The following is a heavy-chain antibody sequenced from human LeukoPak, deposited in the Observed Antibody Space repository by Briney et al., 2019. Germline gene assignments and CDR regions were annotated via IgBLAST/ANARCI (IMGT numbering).Heavy chain of an antibody. J-gene: IGHJ6*04. CDR1: GYTFTGYF. D-gene: IGHD3-10*02. V-gene: IGHV1-2*02. CDR2: INPSSGAT. Sequence: ASVKVSCKASGYTFTGYFIHWVRQAPGQGIEWMGWINPSSGATNYAENFQGRVTMTRDTSIGTAYMDLSRLRSDDTAVYYCARAIYYDARGGKDVWGKGTTVTVSS. CDR3: ARAIYYDARGGKDV.